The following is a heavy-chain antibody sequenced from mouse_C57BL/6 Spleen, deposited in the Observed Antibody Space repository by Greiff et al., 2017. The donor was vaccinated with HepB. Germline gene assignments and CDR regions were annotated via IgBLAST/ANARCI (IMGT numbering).Heavy chain of an antibody. CDR2: IDPSDSYT. D-gene: IGHD1-1*01. Sequence: VQLQQSGAELVKPGASVKLSCKASGYTFTSYWMQWVKQRPGQGLEWIGEIDPSDSYTNYNQKFKGKATLTVDTSSSTAYMQLSSLTSEDSAVYYWARPPTVSGEDYFDYWGQGTTLTVSS. V-gene: IGHV1-50*01. CDR1: GYTFTSYW. CDR3: ARPPTVSGEDYFDY. J-gene: IGHJ2*01.